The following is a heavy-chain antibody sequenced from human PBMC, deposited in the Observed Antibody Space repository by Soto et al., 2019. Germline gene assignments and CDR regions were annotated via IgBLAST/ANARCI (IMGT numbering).Heavy chain of an antibody. D-gene: IGHD4-17*01. CDR1: GFTFSSYA. V-gene: IGHV3-23*01. CDR3: ARDRKLTVTTLDY. CDR2: ICGSGGNT. Sequence: HPGGSLRLSCAASGFTFSSYAMSWVRQAPGKGLEWVSAICGSGGNTYYADSVKGRFTISRDNSKNTLYLQMNSLRAEDTAVYYCARDRKLTVTTLDYWGQGTLVTVSS. J-gene: IGHJ4*02.